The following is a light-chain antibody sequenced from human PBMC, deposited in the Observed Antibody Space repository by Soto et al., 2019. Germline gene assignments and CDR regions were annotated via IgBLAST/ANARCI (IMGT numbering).Light chain of an antibody. V-gene: IGKV4-1*01. CDR3: HQYFRSPLT. J-gene: IGKJ4*01. CDR2: WAT. Sequence: DILITQSPATLAVSLGERATINCKSNQIVFSNSKNRNHLSWYQQKPGQPPKLLIYWATTRESGVPDRFSGSGSGTDFTLTVSGLQAEDVAIYYCHQYFRSPLTFGGGTKVDIK. CDR1: QIVFSNSKNRNH.